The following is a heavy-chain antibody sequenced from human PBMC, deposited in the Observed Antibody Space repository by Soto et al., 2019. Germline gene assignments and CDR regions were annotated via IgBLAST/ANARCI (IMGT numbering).Heavy chain of an antibody. CDR1: GFTFSSYG. CDR2: ISYDGSNK. V-gene: IGHV3-30*18. Sequence: GGSLRLSCAASGFTFSSYGMHWVRQAPGKGLEWVAVISYDGSNKYYADSVKGRFTISSDNSKNTLYLQMNSLRAEDTAVYYCAKAPASYGDYNGFDYWGQGTLVTVSS. CDR3: AKAPASYGDYNGFDY. J-gene: IGHJ4*02. D-gene: IGHD4-17*01.